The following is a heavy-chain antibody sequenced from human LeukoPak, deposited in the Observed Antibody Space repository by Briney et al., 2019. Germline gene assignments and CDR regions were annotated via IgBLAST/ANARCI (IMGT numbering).Heavy chain of an antibody. CDR2: IKSDGNSA. D-gene: IGHD3-22*01. V-gene: IGHV3-74*01. J-gene: IGHJ4*02. CDR1: GFTFSSYW. Sequence: PGGSLRLSCTASGFTFSSYWMHWVRQAPGKGLTWVSRIKSDGNSASYADFVKGRFTISRDNAKNTLYLQMNSLRAEDTAVYFCARDLHSPFYYNTSGPPLDWGQGTLVTVSS. CDR3: ARDLHSPFYYNTSGPPLD.